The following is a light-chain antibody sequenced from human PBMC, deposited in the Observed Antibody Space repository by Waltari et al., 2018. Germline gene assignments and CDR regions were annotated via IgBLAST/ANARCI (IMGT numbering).Light chain of an antibody. Sequence: QSALTQPASVSGSPGQSITISCTGSSLDVGGYDFVSWYRQHPGKAPKVVIFDVTNRPSGVSDRVSGSKSGKTASLTISGLQDEDEGDYYCTSYTSRHTRVFGGGTKVTVL. CDR2: DVT. CDR1: SLDVGGYDF. J-gene: IGLJ1*01. V-gene: IGLV2-14*01. CDR3: TSYTSRHTRV.